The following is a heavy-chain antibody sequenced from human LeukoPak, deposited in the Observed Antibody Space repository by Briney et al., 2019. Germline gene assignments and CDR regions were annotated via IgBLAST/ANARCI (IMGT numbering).Heavy chain of an antibody. D-gene: IGHD4-17*01. CDR2: IWYDGSNK. CDR3: ARDPPREVYGDYSPFDY. V-gene: IGHV3-33*08. CDR1: GFTFSSYG. Sequence: PGRSLRLSCAAPGFTFSSYGMHWVRQAPGKGLEWVAVIWYDGSNKYYADSVKGRFTISRDNSKNTLYLQMNSLRAEDTAVYYCARDPPREVYGDYSPFDYWGQGTLVTVSS. J-gene: IGHJ4*02.